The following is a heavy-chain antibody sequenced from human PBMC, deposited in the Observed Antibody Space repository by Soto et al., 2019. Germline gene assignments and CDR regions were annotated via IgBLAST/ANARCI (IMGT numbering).Heavy chain of an antibody. CDR1: GGSISSGGYY. CDR3: AKWPQREPGFDN. J-gene: IGHJ4*01. CDR2: IYYSGST. D-gene: IGHD1-1*01. Sequence: SETLSLTCTVSGGSISSGGYYWSWIRQHPGKGLEWIGYIYYSGSTYYNPSPKSRVTISVDTSKNQFSLKLSSVTAADTAVYNWAKWPQREPGFDNWGQGTLVTVSS. V-gene: IGHV4-31*03.